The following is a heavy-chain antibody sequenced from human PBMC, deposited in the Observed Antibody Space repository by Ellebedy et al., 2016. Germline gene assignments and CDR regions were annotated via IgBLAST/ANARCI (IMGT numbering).Heavy chain of an antibody. CDR1: GFTVSSNY. CDR2: IYSGGST. Sequence: GESLKISCAASGFTVSSNYMSWVRQAPGKGLEWVSVIYSGGSTYYADSVKGRFTISRDNSKNTLYLQMNSLRAEDTAVYYCASDTVGAHDYWGQGTLVTVSS. V-gene: IGHV3-53*01. D-gene: IGHD1-26*01. CDR3: ASDTVGAHDY. J-gene: IGHJ4*02.